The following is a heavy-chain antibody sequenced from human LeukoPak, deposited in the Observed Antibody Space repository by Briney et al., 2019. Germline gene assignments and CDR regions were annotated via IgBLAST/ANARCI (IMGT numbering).Heavy chain of an antibody. J-gene: IGHJ4*02. CDR2: ISYDGSNK. D-gene: IGHD2-21*01. Sequence: GGSLRLSCAASGFTFSSYGMHWVRQAPGKGLEWVAVISYDGSNKYYADSVKGRFTISRDNSKNTLYLQMNSLRAEDTAVYYCARDLWWGTDYWGQGTLVTVSS. CDR3: ARDLWWGTDY. V-gene: IGHV3-30*03. CDR1: GFTFSSYG.